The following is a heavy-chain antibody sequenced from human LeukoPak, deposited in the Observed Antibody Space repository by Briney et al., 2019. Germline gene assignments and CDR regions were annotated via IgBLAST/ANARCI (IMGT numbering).Heavy chain of an antibody. J-gene: IGHJ4*02. CDR1: GFTFSDYY. Sequence: PGGSLRLSCAASGFTFSDYYMSWIRQAPGKGLEWVSYISSSGSTIYYADSVKGRFTISRDNAKNSLSLQMNSLRAEDTAVYYCARSRGHSSGWYYYFDYWGQGTLVTVSS. D-gene: IGHD6-19*01. CDR2: ISSSGSTI. V-gene: IGHV3-11*01. CDR3: ARSRGHSSGWYYYFDY.